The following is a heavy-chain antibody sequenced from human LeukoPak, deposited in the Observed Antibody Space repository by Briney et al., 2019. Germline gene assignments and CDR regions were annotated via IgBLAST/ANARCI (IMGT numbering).Heavy chain of an antibody. CDR1: GGTFSSYA. J-gene: IGHJ4*02. D-gene: IGHD1-26*01. CDR2: IIPILGIA. CDR3: ASPNNSGSCFDY. Sequence: GASVKVSCKASGGTFSSYAISWVRQAPGQGLEWLGRIIPILGIANYAQKFQGRVTITADKSTSTAYMELSSLRSEDTAVYYCASPNNSGSCFDYWGQGTLVTVSP. V-gene: IGHV1-69*04.